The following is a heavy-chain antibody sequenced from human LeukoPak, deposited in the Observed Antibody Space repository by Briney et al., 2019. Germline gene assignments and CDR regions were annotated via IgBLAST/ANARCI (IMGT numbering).Heavy chain of an antibody. CDR3: TKDLRYYYADNHSEMDEHDY. J-gene: IGHJ4*02. CDR1: RFTFSNYA. CDR2: ISGSASST. V-gene: IGHV3-23*01. D-gene: IGHD4-23*01. Sequence: GGSLRLSCAASRFTFSNYAMSWVRQAPGKGLEWVSAISGSASSTYHADSVKGRFTISRDNSKNTLYLQMNSLRADDTALYYCTKDLRYYYADNHSEMDEHDYWGQGTLVTVSS.